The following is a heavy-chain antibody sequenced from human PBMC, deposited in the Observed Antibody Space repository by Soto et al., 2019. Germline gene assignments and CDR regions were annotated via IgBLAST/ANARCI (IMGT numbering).Heavy chain of an antibody. CDR2: INPSGGST. CDR1: GYTFTSYY. D-gene: IGHD4-17*01. V-gene: IGHV1-46*01. Sequence: GASVKASCKASGYTFTSYYMHWVRQAPGQGLEWMGIINPSGGSTSYAQKFQGRVTMTRDTSTSTVYMELSSLRSEDTAVYHCARDHDYGDYVPYYYYYGMDVWGQGTTVTVSS. CDR3: ARDHDYGDYVPYYYYYGMDV. J-gene: IGHJ6*02.